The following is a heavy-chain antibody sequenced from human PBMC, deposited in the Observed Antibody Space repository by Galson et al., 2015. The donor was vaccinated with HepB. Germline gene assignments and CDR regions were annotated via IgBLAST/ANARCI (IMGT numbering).Heavy chain of an antibody. CDR3: ARDGSGKSWADY. J-gene: IGHJ4*02. D-gene: IGHD6-19*01. Sequence: SVKVSCKASGYTFTNYGISWVRQAPGQGLEWMGWISAYNGNTIYAQKLQGRVTMTTDTSTSTAYMELRSLRSDDTAVYYCARDGSGKSWADYWGQGTLVTVSS. CDR2: ISAYNGNT. V-gene: IGHV1-18*04. CDR1: GYTFTNYG.